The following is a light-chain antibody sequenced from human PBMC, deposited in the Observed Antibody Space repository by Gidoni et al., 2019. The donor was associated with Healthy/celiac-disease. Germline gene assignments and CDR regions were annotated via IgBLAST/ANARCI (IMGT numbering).Light chain of an antibody. CDR1: QSLLHSNGYNY. Sequence: DIVMTQSPLSLPVTPGEPASISRRSSQSLLHSNGYNYLDWYLQKPGQSPQLLIYLGSNRASGVPDRFNGSGSGTDFTLKISRVEAEDVGVYYCMQALQTPFTFGPGTKVDIK. V-gene: IGKV2-28*01. CDR3: MQALQTPFT. J-gene: IGKJ3*01. CDR2: LGS.